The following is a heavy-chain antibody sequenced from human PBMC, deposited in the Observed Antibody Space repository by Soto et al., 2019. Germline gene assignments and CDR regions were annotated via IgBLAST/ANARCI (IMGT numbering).Heavy chain of an antibody. V-gene: IGHV4-30-4*01. D-gene: IGHD5-18*01. Sequence: SETLSLTCTVSGGSISSGDYYWSWIRQPPXKGLEWIGYIYYSGSTHYNPSLKSRVTISVDTSKNQFSLKLSSVTAADTAVYYCARAPIQLWLMADRFDPWGLGTLVTVSS. CDR3: ARAPIQLWLMADRFDP. J-gene: IGHJ5*02. CDR1: GGSISSGDYY. CDR2: IYYSGST.